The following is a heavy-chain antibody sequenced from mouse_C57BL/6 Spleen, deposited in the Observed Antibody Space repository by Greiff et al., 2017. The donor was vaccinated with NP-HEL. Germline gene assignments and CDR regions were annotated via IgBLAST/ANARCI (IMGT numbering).Heavy chain of an antibody. Sequence: VKLQESGAELVRPGTSVKVSCKASGYAFTNYLIEWVKQRPGQGLEWIGVINPGSGGTNYNEKFKGKATLTADKSSSTAYMQLSSLTSEDSAVYFCARNYYGSFAYWGQGTLVTVSA. V-gene: IGHV1-54*01. CDR1: GYAFTNYL. D-gene: IGHD1-1*01. J-gene: IGHJ3*01. CDR2: INPGSGGT. CDR3: ARNYYGSFAY.